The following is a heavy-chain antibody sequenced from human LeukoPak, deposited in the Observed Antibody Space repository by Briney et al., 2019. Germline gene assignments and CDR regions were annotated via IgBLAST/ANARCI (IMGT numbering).Heavy chain of an antibody. V-gene: IGHV1-24*01. Sequence: ASVKVSCKVSGYTFTELAMHWVRQAPGKGLEWMGSFDPEDGERIYAQKLQGRLIMTEDTSRDTAYLELSSLRSDGTAVYYCAPRNVYKGYFDNWGQGTLVTVSS. J-gene: IGHJ4*02. CDR2: FDPEDGER. CDR3: APRNVYKGYFDN. D-gene: IGHD5-24*01. CDR1: GYTFTELA.